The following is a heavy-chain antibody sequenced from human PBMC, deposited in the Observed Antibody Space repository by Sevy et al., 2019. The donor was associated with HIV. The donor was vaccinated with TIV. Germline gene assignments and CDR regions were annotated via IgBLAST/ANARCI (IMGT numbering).Heavy chain of an antibody. Sequence: GGCLRLSCVASGFTFKSFSMHWVRQAPGKGLEWVAAMWYDGRTERYADSVQGRFTISRDNSKKTLFLQMNSLRDEDTAIYYCARDAARVIVPTAGFDSWGQGTLVTVSS. CDR3: ARDAARVIVPTAGFDS. V-gene: IGHV3-33*01. CDR2: MWYDGRTE. D-gene: IGHD6-6*01. CDR1: GFTFKSFS. J-gene: IGHJ5*01.